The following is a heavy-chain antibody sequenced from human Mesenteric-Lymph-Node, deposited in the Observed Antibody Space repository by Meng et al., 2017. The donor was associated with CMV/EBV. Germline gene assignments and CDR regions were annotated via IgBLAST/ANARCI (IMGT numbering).Heavy chain of an antibody. D-gene: IGHD5-12*01. CDR3: AKDSGVDILPPGIDY. CDR2: ISSSGGII. Sequence: GGSLRLSCAASGFSVSDYYMTWIRQAPGKGLEWVSYISSSGGIIYYADSVKGRFTISRDNGKNSLYLQMDSLRAEDTALYYCAKDSGVDILPPGIDYWGQGTLVTVSS. CDR1: GFSVSDYY. J-gene: IGHJ4*02. V-gene: IGHV3-11*01.